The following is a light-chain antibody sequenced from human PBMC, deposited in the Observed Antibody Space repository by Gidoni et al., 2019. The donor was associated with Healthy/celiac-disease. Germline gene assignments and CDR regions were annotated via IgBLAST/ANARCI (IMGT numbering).Light chain of an antibody. J-gene: IGKJ2*01. CDR1: QSVSSY. CDR2: AAS. Sequence: EIVLTQSPATLSLSPGERATLSCRASQSVSSYLAWYQQKPGQAPRLLIYAASNRATGIPARFSGSGSGTDFTLTISSLEPEDFAVYYCQQRSNWPLLYTFXQXTKLEIK. V-gene: IGKV3-11*01. CDR3: QQRSNWPLLYT.